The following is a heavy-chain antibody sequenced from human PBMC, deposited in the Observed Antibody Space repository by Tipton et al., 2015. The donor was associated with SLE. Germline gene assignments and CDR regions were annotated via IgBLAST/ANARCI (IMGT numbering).Heavy chain of an antibody. CDR2: IYYSGST. CDR1: GGSISSYY. D-gene: IGHD3-3*01. Sequence: TLSLTCTVSGGSISSYYWSWIRQPPGKGLEWIGYIYYSGSTNHNPPPKSRVPISVDTSKNQFSLKLSSVTAADTAVYYCARSRGFWSGYADAFDIWGQGTMVTVSS. CDR3: ARSRGFWSGYADAFDI. V-gene: IGHV4-59*01. J-gene: IGHJ3*02.